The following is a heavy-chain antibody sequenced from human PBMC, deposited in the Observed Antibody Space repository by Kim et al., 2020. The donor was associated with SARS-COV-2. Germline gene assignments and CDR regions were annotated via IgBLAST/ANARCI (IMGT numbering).Heavy chain of an antibody. Sequence: GGSLRLSCAASGFTFSSYAMHWVRQAPGKGLEWVAVISYDGSNKYYADSVKGRFTISRDNSKNTLYLQMNSLRAEDTAVYYCARASVLSSRGSYLVDYWGQGTLVTVSS. CDR2: ISYDGSNK. CDR3: ARASVLSSRGSYLVDY. CDR1: GFTFSSYA. D-gene: IGHD3-16*02. J-gene: IGHJ4*02. V-gene: IGHV3-30*04.